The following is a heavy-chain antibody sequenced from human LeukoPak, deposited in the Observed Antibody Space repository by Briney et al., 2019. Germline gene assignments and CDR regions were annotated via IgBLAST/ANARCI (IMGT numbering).Heavy chain of an antibody. V-gene: IGHV3-30*18. CDR1: GFTFSSYG. CDR2: ISYDGSNK. J-gene: IGHJ4*02. D-gene: IGHD6-19*01. Sequence: GGSLRLSCAASGFTFSSYGMHWVRQAPGKGLEWVAVISYDGSNKYHADSVKGRFTISRDNSKNTLYLQMNSLRAEDTAVYYCAKDRGQWLVEDYWGQGTLVTVSS. CDR3: AKDRGQWLVEDY.